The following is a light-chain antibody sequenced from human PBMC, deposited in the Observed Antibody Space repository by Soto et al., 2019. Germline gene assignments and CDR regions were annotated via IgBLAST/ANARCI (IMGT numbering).Light chain of an antibody. J-gene: IGKJ4*01. Sequence: DIQMTQSPSSLSASVGDRVTITCRASQNIRSYLSWYQQKPGQAPKLLIYAASSLQSGVPSRFSGSGSGTDFTLTISSLQPEDSATYYCQQSYRTPTFGGGTKVEIK. CDR3: QQSYRTPT. CDR2: AAS. V-gene: IGKV1-39*01. CDR1: QNIRSY.